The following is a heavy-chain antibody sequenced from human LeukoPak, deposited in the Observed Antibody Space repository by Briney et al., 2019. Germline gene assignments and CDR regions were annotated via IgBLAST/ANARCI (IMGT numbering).Heavy chain of an antibody. D-gene: IGHD6-19*01. Sequence: PGGSLRLSCAASGFTFSSYAMSWVRQAPGKGLEWVSAISGSGGSTYYADSVKGRFTISRDNSKNTLYLQMNSLRDEDTAVYYCAKELGGAVVGERVDYWGQGALVTVSS. V-gene: IGHV3-23*01. J-gene: IGHJ4*02. CDR1: GFTFSSYA. CDR2: ISGSGGST. CDR3: AKELGGAVVGERVDY.